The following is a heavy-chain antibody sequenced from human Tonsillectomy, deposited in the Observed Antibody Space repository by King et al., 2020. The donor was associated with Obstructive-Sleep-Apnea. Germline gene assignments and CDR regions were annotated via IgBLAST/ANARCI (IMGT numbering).Heavy chain of an antibody. CDR3: ARHRGVEDYGGYGDYFDF. J-gene: IGHJ4*02. CDR2: MYYSGNT. CDR1: GDSINNYY. D-gene: IGHD5-12*01. Sequence: QLQESGPGLVKPSETLSLTCTVSGDSINNYYWSWIRKPPGKGLEWIGYMYYSGNTNYNPSLTSRVTISADTSKIQFSLRLNSVTAADTAVYYCARHRGVEDYGGYGDYFDFWGQGTLVTVSS. V-gene: IGHV4-59*08.